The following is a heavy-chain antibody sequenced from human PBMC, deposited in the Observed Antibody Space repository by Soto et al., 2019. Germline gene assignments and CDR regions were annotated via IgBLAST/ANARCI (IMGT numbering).Heavy chain of an antibody. Sequence: SETLSLTCTVSGGSIRSGDYYWSWIRQPPGKGLEWIGYIYYSGSTYYNPSLKSRVTISVDTSKNQFSLKLSSVTAADTAVYYCARVIPIHFFDYWGQGTLVTVAS. CDR2: IYYSGST. D-gene: IGHD3-16*02. V-gene: IGHV4-30-4*01. CDR3: ARVIPIHFFDY. J-gene: IGHJ4*02. CDR1: GGSIRSGDYY.